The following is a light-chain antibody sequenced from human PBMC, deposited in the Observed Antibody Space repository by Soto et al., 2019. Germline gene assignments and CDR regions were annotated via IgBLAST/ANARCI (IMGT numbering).Light chain of an antibody. CDR3: QQLNSYPHIT. J-gene: IGKJ3*01. V-gene: IGKV1-9*01. CDR1: QGISSY. Sequence: DIQLTQSPSFLSASVGDRVTITCRASQGISSYLAWYQQKPGKAPKLLIYAASTLQSGVPSRFSGSGYGTEFTLTISSLQPEDFATYYCQQLNSYPHITFGPGTKVDIK. CDR2: AAS.